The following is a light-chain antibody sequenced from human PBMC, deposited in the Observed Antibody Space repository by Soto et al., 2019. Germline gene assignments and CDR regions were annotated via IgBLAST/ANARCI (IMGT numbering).Light chain of an antibody. V-gene: IGKV1-5*03. CDR3: QQYNSYSQT. Sequence: DIQMTQSPSTLPASVGDRVTITCRANQSISSWLAWYQQKPGKAPKLLIHRASRLESGVPSRFSGSGSGTDFTLTINSLQPDDFGTYYCQQYNSYSQTFGQGTKVDIK. CDR1: QSISSW. J-gene: IGKJ1*01. CDR2: RAS.